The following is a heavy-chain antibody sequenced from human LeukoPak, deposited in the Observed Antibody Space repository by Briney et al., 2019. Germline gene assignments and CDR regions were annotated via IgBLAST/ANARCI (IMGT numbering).Heavy chain of an antibody. CDR3: ARDFSSSWSTYYFDY. CDR1: GYTFTSYG. Sequence: GASVKVSCKASGYTFTSYGISWVRQAPGQGLEWVGWINPNSGGTNYAQKFQGRVTMTRDTSISTAYMELSRLRSDDTAVYYCARDFSSSWSTYYFDYWGQGTLVTVSS. J-gene: IGHJ4*02. V-gene: IGHV1-2*02. D-gene: IGHD6-13*01. CDR2: INPNSGGT.